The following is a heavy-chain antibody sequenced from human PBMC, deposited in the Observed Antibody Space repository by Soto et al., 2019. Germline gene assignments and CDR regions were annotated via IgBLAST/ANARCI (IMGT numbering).Heavy chain of an antibody. CDR2: MNPNSGNT. CDR1: GYTFTSYD. V-gene: IGHV1-8*01. Sequence: ASVKVSCKASGYTFTSYDINWVRQATGQGLEWMGWMNPNSGNTGYAQKFQGRVTMTRNTSISTAYMELSSLRSEDTAVYYCARGSEYDFWSGYVSYYGMDVWGQGTTVTV. CDR3: ARGSEYDFWSGYVSYYGMDV. D-gene: IGHD3-3*01. J-gene: IGHJ6*02.